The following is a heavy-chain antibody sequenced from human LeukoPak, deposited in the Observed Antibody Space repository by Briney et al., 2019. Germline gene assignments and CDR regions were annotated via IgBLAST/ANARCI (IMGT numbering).Heavy chain of an antibody. V-gene: IGHV3-48*01. CDR3: AGESPESSIAARPPAFDI. CDR1: GFTFSSYS. J-gene: IGHJ3*02. D-gene: IGHD6-6*01. Sequence: GGSLRLSCAASGFTFSSYSMNWVRQAPGKGLEWVSYISSSSSTIHYADSVKGRFTISRDNAKNSLYLQMNSLRAEDTAVYYCAGESPESSIAARPPAFDIWGQGTMVTVSS. CDR2: ISSSSSTI.